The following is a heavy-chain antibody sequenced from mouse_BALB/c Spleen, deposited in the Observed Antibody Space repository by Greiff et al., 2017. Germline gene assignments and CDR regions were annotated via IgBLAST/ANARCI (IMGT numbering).Heavy chain of an antibody. Sequence: EVQGVESGPELVKPGASVKIPCKASGYTFTDYNMDWVKQSHGKSLEWIGDINPNNGGTIYNQKFKGKATLTVDKSSSTAYMELRSLTSEDTAVYYCARGAYDYAAWFAYWGQGTLVTVSA. D-gene: IGHD2-4*01. CDR2: INPNNGGT. CDR3: ARGAYDYAAWFAY. J-gene: IGHJ3*01. CDR1: GYTFTDYN. V-gene: IGHV1-18*01.